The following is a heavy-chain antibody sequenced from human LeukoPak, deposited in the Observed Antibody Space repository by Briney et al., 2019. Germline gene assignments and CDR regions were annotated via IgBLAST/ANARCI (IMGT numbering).Heavy chain of an antibody. J-gene: IGHJ4*02. D-gene: IGHD6-13*01. Sequence: GGSLRLSCAASGFTFSSYSMNWVRQAPGKGLEWVSYISSSSTIYYADSVKGRFTISRDNAKNSLYLQMNSLRDEDTVEYYCARGGSSCFDYWGQGTLVTVSS. CDR2: ISSSSTI. V-gene: IGHV3-48*02. CDR3: ARGGSSCFDY. CDR1: GFTFSSYS.